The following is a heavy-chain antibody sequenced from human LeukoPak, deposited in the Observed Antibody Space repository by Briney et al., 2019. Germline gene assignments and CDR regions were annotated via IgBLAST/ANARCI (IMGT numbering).Heavy chain of an antibody. V-gene: IGHV3-23*01. CDR1: GFTFSSYA. CDR3: AKGGSSSWYYYYYMDV. D-gene: IGHD6-13*01. J-gene: IGHJ6*03. Sequence: GGSLRLSCAASGFTFSSYAMSWVRQAPGKGLEWVSAISGSGGSTYYADSVKGRFTISRDNSKNTLYLQMNSLRAEDTAVYYRAKGGSSSWYYYYYMDVWGKGTTVTVSS. CDR2: ISGSGGST.